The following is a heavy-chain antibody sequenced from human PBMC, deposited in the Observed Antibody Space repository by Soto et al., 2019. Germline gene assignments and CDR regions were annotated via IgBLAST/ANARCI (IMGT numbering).Heavy chain of an antibody. D-gene: IGHD3-10*01. CDR3: ARRTYGSGSYSCDY. CDR1: GYTFTSDG. J-gene: IGHJ4*02. V-gene: IGHV1-18*04. CDR2: ISAYNGNT. Sequence: ASLKVSCKASGYTFTSDGISWVRQAPGQGIEWMGWISAYNGNTNYAQKLQGRVTMTTDTSTSTAYMELRSLRSDDTAVYYCARRTYGSGSYSCDYWAQGTLVTVSS.